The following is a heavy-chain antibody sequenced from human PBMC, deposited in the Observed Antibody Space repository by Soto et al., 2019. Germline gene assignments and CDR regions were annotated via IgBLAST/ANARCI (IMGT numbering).Heavy chain of an antibody. CDR3: ARDGVLGDITGEDAFDI. D-gene: IGHD3-10*01. V-gene: IGHV1-18*01. J-gene: IGHJ3*02. CDR2: ISAYNGNT. Sequence: EASVKVSCKASGYTFTSYGISWVRQAPGQGLEWMGWISAYNGNTNYAQKLQGRVTMTTDTSTSTAYMELRSLRSDDTAVYYCARDGVLGDITGEDAFDIWGQGTMVTVSS. CDR1: GYTFTSYG.